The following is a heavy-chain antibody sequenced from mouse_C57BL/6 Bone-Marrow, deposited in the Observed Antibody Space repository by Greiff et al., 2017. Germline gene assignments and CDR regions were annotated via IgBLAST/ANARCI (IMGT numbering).Heavy chain of an antibody. CDR1: GFSLTSYG. CDR2: IWSGGST. V-gene: IGHV2-2*01. CDR3: ARKRDYCAMDY. J-gene: IGHJ4*01. Sequence: VKVVESGPGLVQPSQSLSITCTVSGFSLTSYGVHWVRQSPGKGLEWLGVIWSGGSTDYNAAFISILSISKDNPKSQVFFKMNSLQADDTAIYYCARKRDYCAMDYWGQGTSVTVSS.